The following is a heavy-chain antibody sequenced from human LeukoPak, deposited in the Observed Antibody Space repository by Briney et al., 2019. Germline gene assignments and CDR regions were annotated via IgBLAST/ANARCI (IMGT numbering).Heavy chain of an antibody. D-gene: IGHD2-15*01. CDR2: IYYSGST. CDR1: GGSLSVYY. V-gene: IGHV4-39*01. Sequence: NASQTLSLTCAVYGGSLSVYYWGWTRQPPGKGLEWIGSIYYSGSTFDKPALKSRVTTSVDTSKNQFSLKLSSVTAADTAVYYCARHDYCSGGSCDSGGHAFDIWGQGTMVTVSS. J-gene: IGHJ3*02. CDR3: ARHDYCSGGSCDSGGHAFDI.